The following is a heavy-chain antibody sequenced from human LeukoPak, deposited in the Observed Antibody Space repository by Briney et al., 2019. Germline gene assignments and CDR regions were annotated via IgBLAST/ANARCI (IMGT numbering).Heavy chain of an antibody. J-gene: IGHJ4*02. CDR3: ASPVFGGLATRGAFDY. CDR2: IYSGGST. CDR1: GFTVSSNY. Sequence: GGSLRLSCAASGFTVSSNYMSWVRQAPGKGLEWVSVIYSGGSTYYADSVKGRFTISRDNSKNTLYLQMNSLRADDTAVYYCASPVFGGLATRGAFDYWGQGTLVTVSS. D-gene: IGHD3-10*01. V-gene: IGHV3-53*01.